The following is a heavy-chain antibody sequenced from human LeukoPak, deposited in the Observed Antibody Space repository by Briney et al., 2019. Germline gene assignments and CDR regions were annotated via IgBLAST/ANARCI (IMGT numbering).Heavy chain of an antibody. CDR3: ARETPTYYYDSSGYYYIDS. Sequence: PGGSLRLSCGASGSTFSDYSMNWVRQAPGKGLEWVASSTSSTHTYYAGSVRGRFTISRDNANKLLFLQMNSLRAEDTAVYYCARETPTYYYDSSGYYYIDSWGRGTLVTVSS. V-gene: IGHV3-69-1*01. J-gene: IGHJ4*02. D-gene: IGHD3-22*01. CDR1: GSTFSDYS. CDR2: STSSTHT.